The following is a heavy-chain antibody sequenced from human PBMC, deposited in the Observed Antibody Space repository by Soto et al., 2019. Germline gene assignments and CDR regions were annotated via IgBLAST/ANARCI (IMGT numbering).Heavy chain of an antibody. Sequence: QVQFLQSGAEVKKPGASVRVSCKTSGYIFTDYPIHWVRQAPGRGLEWVAWINTANGTTRYSPKLQGRVSLTTDTSASTAYMQLFGLRSDDTAVYYCASNAFDYWGPGTMVAVS. CDR1: GYIFTDYP. J-gene: IGHJ4*02. D-gene: IGHD2-8*01. CDR3: ASNAFDY. V-gene: IGHV1-3*04. CDR2: INTANGTT.